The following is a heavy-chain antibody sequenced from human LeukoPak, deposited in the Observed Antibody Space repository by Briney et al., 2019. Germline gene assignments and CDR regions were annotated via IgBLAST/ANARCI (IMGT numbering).Heavy chain of an antibody. CDR2: IIPILGIA. Sequence: GSSVKVSCKASGGTFSSYAISWVRQAPGQGLEWMGRIIPILGIANYAQKFQGRVTITADKSTSTAYMELSSLRSEDTAVYYCALVGAITLGVFDYWGQGTLVTVSS. CDR1: GGTFSSYA. J-gene: IGHJ4*02. CDR3: ALVGAITLGVFDY. D-gene: IGHD1-26*01. V-gene: IGHV1-69*04.